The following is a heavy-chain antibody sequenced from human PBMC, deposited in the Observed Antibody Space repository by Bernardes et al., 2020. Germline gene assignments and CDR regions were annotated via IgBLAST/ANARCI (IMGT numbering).Heavy chain of an antibody. D-gene: IGHD5-12*01. V-gene: IGHV2-5*02. CDR1: GFSLSTSGVG. Sequence: SGPTLVKPTQTLTLTCSFSGFSLSTSGVGVGWIRQPPGKALEWLAVIYGDDVKRHSPSLKRRLIITKDTSKNQVVLIMTNMDPVDTATYYCAQIRGYSGYHFREKYYYFDYWGQGTLVTVSS. J-gene: IGHJ4*02. CDR2: IYGDDVK. CDR3: AQIRGYSGYHFREKYYYFDY.